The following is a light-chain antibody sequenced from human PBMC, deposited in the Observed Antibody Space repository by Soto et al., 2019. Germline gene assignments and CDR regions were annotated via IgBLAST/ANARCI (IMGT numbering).Light chain of an antibody. CDR1: QSINRW. CDR2: EAS. J-gene: IGKJ4*01. Sequence: DIQMTQSPSTLSASVGDRVTITCRASQSINRWLAWYQQKPGKAHKLLIYEASNLKSGVPPRFNRSASATEFTLTISILQPDDFGSYYSKDHSSLSWLTFGGGTKVDIK. V-gene: IGKV1-5*03. CDR3: KDHSSLSWLT.